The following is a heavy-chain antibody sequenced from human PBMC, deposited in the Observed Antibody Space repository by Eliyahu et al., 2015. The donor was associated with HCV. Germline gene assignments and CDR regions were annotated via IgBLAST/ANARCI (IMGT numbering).Heavy chain of an antibody. D-gene: IGHD2-8*01. CDR1: GFIFSNYH. V-gene: IGHV3-30*18. CDR3: AKRYGVSMDV. J-gene: IGHJ6*02. Sequence: QEQLVESGGGVVQPGRSLRLSCTASGFIFSNYHIHWVRQAPGKGLEWVALISYDGSNKFYADSVKGRFNISRDNSKNTLYLQMNGLRPEDTAVYYCAKRYGVSMDVWGQGTTATVSS. CDR2: ISYDGSNK.